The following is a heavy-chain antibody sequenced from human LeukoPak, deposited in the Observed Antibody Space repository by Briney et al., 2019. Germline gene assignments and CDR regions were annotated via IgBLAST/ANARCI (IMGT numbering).Heavy chain of an antibody. J-gene: IGHJ4*02. CDR2: IYYSGST. CDR1: GGSISSSSYY. V-gene: IGHV4-39*01. CDR3: ARWIRGLDY. D-gene: IGHD5-12*01. Sequence: SETLSLTCTVSGGSISSSSYYWGWIRQPPGKGLEWIGSIYYSGSTYYNPSLKSRVTISVDTSKNQFSLKLSSVTAADTAVYYCARWIRGLDYWGQGTLVTVSS.